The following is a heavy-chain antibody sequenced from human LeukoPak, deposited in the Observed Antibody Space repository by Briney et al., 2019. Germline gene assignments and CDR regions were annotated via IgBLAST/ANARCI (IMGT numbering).Heavy chain of an antibody. D-gene: IGHD1-26*01. CDR1: GFTFSSYA. CDR2: ISGSGGST. Sequence: GGSLRLSCAASGFTFSSYAMSWVRQAPGKGLEWVSAISGSGGSTYYADSVKGRFTISRDNSKNTLYLQMNSLRAEDTAVYYCAKEKWELLPSYNWFDPWGQGTLVTVSS. V-gene: IGHV3-23*01. CDR3: AKEKWELLPSYNWFDP. J-gene: IGHJ5*02.